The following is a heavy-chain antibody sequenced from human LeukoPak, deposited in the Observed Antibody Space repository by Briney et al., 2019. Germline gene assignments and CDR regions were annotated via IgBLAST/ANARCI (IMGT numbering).Heavy chain of an antibody. J-gene: IGHJ4*02. CDR1: GFTFSSYA. V-gene: IGHV3-23*01. D-gene: IGHD3-22*01. Sequence: GGSLRLSCAASGFTFSSYAMSWVRQAPGKGLEWVSAISGSGGSTYYADSVKGRFTISRDNSKNTLYLQMNSLRAEDTAVYYCAKDGSSSSTYYFYFDYWGQGTLVTVSS. CDR2: ISGSGGST. CDR3: AKDGSSSSTYYFYFDY.